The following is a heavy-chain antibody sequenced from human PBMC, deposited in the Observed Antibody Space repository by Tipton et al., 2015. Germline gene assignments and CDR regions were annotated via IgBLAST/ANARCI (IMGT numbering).Heavy chain of an antibody. D-gene: IGHD6-19*01. J-gene: IGHJ4*02. Sequence: RSLRLSCAASGFTFDDYAMHWVRQAPGKGLEWISEISWNSGSIGYADSVKGRFAISRDNAKNSLYLQMNSLRAEDTALYYCAKDREAVAGNPDYWGQGTLVTVSS. CDR1: GFTFDDYA. V-gene: IGHV3-9*01. CDR3: AKDREAVAGNPDY. CDR2: ISWNSGSI.